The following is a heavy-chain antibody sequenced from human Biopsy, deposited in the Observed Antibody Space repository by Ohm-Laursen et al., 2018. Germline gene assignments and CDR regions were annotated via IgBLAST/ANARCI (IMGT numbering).Heavy chain of an antibody. J-gene: IGHJ4*02. V-gene: IGHV1-18*01. CDR3: VLASFDY. CDR2: ISPYNGDT. Sequence: ASVKVSCKASGYTFTNYGISWVRRAPGQGLEWMGWISPYNGDTDYAQKLQGRVTMTTDTSTSTAYMDLRSLRSDDTAVYYCVLASFDYWGQGTLVTVPS. CDR1: GYTFTNYG.